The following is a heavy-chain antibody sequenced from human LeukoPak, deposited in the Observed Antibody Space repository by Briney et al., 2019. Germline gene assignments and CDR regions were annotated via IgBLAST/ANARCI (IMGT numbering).Heavy chain of an antibody. J-gene: IGHJ4*02. CDR3: ARVGGYSYGYVIDY. V-gene: IGHV4-39*07. CDR2: IYYSGST. Sequence: SETLSLTCTVSGGSISSSSYYWGWIRQPPGKGLEWIGSIYYSGSTYYNPSLKSRVTISVDTSKNQFSLKLSSVTAADTAVYYCARVGGYSYGYVIDYWDQGTLVTVSS. CDR1: GGSISSSSYY. D-gene: IGHD5-18*01.